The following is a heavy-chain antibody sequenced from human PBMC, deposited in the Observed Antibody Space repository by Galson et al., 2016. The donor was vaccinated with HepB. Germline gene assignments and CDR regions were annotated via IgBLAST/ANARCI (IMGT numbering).Heavy chain of an antibody. V-gene: IGHV1-69*01. J-gene: IGHJ4*02. Sequence: NYAHNPQGRVTITADESTSTAYMELSSLRSEYTAVYYCARTLSSGWVVYSDYWGQGTLVTVSS. CDR3: ARTLSSGWVVYSDY. D-gene: IGHD6-19*01.